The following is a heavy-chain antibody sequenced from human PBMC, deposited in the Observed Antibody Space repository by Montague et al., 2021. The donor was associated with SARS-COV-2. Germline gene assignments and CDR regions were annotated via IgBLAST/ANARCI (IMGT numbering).Heavy chain of an antibody. J-gene: IGHJ3*02. Sequence: SETLSLTCTVSGGSIRSYYWSWLRRSPGKGLEWIAYIYDGGAVNYNPSLGSRVTISTDTSKNQLSLKVNSVTAADTAVYYCVRDHPYGGPRGAYDIWGQGTVVTVAS. V-gene: IGHV4-59*01. D-gene: IGHD4-23*01. CDR2: IYDGGAV. CDR3: VRDHPYGGPRGAYDI. CDR1: GGSIRSYY.